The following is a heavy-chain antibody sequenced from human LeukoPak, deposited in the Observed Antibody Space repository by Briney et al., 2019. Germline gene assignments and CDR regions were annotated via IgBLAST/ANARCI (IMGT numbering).Heavy chain of an antibody. CDR2: INLNGAST. D-gene: IGHD6-19*01. Sequence: GGSLRLSCEASGFRFDDHGMSWVRQAPGKGLEWVSGINLNGASTGYGDSVKGRFTISRDNAKNSLYLQMNSLRAEDTALYYCAGGDRNGWYFDYWGQGVLVTVSS. V-gene: IGHV3-20*04. CDR1: GFRFDDHG. CDR3: AGGDRNGWYFDY. J-gene: IGHJ4*02.